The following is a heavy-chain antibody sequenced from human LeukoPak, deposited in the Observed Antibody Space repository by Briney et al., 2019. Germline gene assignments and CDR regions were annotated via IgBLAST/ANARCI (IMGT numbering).Heavy chain of an antibody. V-gene: IGHV1-18*01. J-gene: IGHJ4*02. D-gene: IGHD4/OR15-4a*01. Sequence: ASVKVSCKASGYTFTSYGISWVRQAPGQGLEWMGWISAYNGNTNYAQKLQGRVTMTTDTSTSTAYMELRSLRSDDTAVYYCARDTSSRSAGYGGFDCWGQGPLVTVSS. CDR2: ISAYNGNT. CDR3: ARDTSSRSAGYGGFDC. CDR1: GYTFTSYG.